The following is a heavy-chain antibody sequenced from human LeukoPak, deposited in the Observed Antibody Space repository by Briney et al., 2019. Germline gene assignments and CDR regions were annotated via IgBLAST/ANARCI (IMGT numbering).Heavy chain of an antibody. CDR2: ISPGNSTK. CDR3: ARGDGY. Sequence: PGGSLRLSCAASGFTFSSDSMNWVRQAPGKGLEWVSYISPGNSTKYYADSVKGRFTISRDNAKNSLYLQMNSLRAEDTAVYYCARGDGYWGQGTLVTVSS. CDR1: GFTFSSDS. J-gene: IGHJ4*02. V-gene: IGHV3-48*01.